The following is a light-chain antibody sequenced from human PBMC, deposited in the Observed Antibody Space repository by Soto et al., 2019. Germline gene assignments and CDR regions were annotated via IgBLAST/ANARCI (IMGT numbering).Light chain of an antibody. Sequence: DIPMTQSPSTLSASIGDRVTITCRASQSISSWLAWYQQKPGKAPKLLIYKASSIESGVPSTFSGSGSGTEFTLTISSLQPDDCATYYCQQHNSYPWTFGQGTKVEIK. CDR3: QQHNSYPWT. CDR1: QSISSW. V-gene: IGKV1-5*03. CDR2: KAS. J-gene: IGKJ1*01.